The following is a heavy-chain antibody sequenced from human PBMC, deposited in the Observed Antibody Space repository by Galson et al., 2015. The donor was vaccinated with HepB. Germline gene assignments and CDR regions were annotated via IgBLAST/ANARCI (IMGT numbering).Heavy chain of an antibody. CDR1: GYTFTGYY. V-gene: IGHV1-2*02. CDR3: ARGMVAARPGYYYYGMDV. Sequence: SVKVSCKASGYTFTGYYMHWVRQAPGQGLEWMGWINPNSGGTNYAQKFQGRVTMTRDTSISTAYMEPSRLRSDDTAVFYCARGMVAARPGYYYYGMDVWGQGTTVTVSS. CDR2: INPNSGGT. J-gene: IGHJ6*02. D-gene: IGHD6-6*01.